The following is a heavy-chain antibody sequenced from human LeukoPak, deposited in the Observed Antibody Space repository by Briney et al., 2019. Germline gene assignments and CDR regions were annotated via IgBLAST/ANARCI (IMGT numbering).Heavy chain of an antibody. Sequence: QPGRSLRLSCAASGFTLSNYAMHWVRQAPGKGLEWVAVISDDGSNKYYGDSVKGRFTISRDNSKNTVYLQMNSLRAEDTAVYYCAKDRYSSGWYSDFDYWGQGTLVTVSS. V-gene: IGHV3-30*18. CDR3: AKDRYSSGWYSDFDY. J-gene: IGHJ4*02. D-gene: IGHD6-19*01. CDR1: GFTLSNYA. CDR2: ISDDGSNK.